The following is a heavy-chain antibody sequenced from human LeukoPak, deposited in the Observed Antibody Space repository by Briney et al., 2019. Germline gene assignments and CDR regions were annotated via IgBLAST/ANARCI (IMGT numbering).Heavy chain of an antibody. CDR1: GFTFSSYG. Sequence: GGSLRLSCAASGFTFSSYGMHWVRQAPGEGLEWVAVISYDGSNKYYADSVKGRFTISRDNSKNTLYLQMNSLGAEDTAVYYCARGRPYSYGSGQFDYWGQGTLVTVSS. CDR3: ARGRPYSYGSGQFDY. CDR2: ISYDGSNK. V-gene: IGHV3-30*03. J-gene: IGHJ4*02. D-gene: IGHD3-10*01.